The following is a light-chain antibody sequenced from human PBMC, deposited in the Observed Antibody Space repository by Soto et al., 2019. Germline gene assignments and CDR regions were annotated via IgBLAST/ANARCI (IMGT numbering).Light chain of an antibody. Sequence: DIQMTQSPSSLSASVGDRVTITCRASQIINTWLAWYQQKPGKAPKLLIYRASNLVNGVPSRFSGSGSGTEFNLTISSLQPDDFSIYYCQQYETYSGTFGPGTKVD. CDR1: QIINTW. CDR2: RAS. CDR3: QQYETYSGT. V-gene: IGKV1-5*03. J-gene: IGKJ3*01.